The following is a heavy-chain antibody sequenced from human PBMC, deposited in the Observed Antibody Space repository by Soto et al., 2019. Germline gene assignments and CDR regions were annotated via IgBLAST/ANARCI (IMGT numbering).Heavy chain of an antibody. CDR3: ASRPPDVEYYGDFDY. Sequence: GGSLRLSCAASGFTFSRHWMSWVRQAPGMGLEWVANINQDGSDKYYVDSVKGRFTIARDNPKNSLFLQMNSLGYDDTAIYYCASRPPDVEYYGDFDYWGQGALVTVSS. CDR2: INQDGSDK. D-gene: IGHD3-3*01. V-gene: IGHV3-7*03. CDR1: GFTFSRHW. J-gene: IGHJ4*02.